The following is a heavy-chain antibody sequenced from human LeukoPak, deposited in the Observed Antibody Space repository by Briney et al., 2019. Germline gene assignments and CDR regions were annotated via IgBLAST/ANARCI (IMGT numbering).Heavy chain of an antibody. CDR2: IYPGDSDT. Sequence: GESLKISCKGSGYSFTNYWIGWVRQMPGTGLVWMGIIYPGDSDTRYSASFQGQVTISADKSISTAYLQWSSLKASDTAMYYCARLSYDSSGSHDYWGQGTLVTVSS. D-gene: IGHD3-22*01. CDR3: ARLSYDSSGSHDY. V-gene: IGHV5-51*01. J-gene: IGHJ4*02. CDR1: GYSFTNYW.